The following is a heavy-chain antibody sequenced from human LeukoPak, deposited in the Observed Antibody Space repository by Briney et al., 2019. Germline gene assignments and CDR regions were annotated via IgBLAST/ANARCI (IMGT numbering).Heavy chain of an antibody. Sequence: SETRSLTCAVSGYSISSGYYWGWIRQPPGKGLEWIGNIYHSGSTYYNPSLKSRVTISVDTSKNQFSLKLSSVTAADTAVYYCARDRAVTTFDYWGQGTLVTVSS. J-gene: IGHJ4*02. D-gene: IGHD4-17*01. V-gene: IGHV4-38-2*02. CDR1: GYSISSGYY. CDR3: ARDRAVTTFDY. CDR2: IYHSGST.